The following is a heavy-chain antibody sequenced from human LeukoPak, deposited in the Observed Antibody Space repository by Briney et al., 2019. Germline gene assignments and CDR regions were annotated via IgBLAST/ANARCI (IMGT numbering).Heavy chain of an antibody. D-gene: IGHD7-27*01. J-gene: IGHJ4*02. V-gene: IGHV4-39*07. Sequence: SETLSLTCTVSGGSISSSSYYWGWIRQPPGKGLEWIGSIYYSGSTYYNPSLKSRVTISVDTSKNQFSLKLSSVTAADTAVYYCARFWGRAMYYFDYWGQGTLVTVSS. CDR3: ARFWGRAMYYFDY. CDR1: GGSISSSSYY. CDR2: IYYSGST.